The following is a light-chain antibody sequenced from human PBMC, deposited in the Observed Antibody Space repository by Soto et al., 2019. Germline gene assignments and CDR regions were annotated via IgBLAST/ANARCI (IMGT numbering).Light chain of an antibody. CDR3: SSYTTSSSLGVV. CDR2: EVS. V-gene: IGLV2-14*01. CDR1: SSDVGGYDY. Sequence: QSVLTQPASVSGSPGQSITISCTGTSSDVGGYDYVSWYQQHPGKAPKLMIYEVSYRPSGVSNRFSASKSGNTASLTISGLQAEDEAYYYCSSYTTSSSLGVVFGGGTKVTVL. J-gene: IGLJ2*01.